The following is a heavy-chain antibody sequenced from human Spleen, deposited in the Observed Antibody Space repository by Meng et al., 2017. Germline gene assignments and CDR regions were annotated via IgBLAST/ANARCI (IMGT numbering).Heavy chain of an antibody. D-gene: IGHD6-19*01. J-gene: IGHJ4*02. CDR1: GGSFSDYD. V-gene: IGHV4-34*01. CDR2: INHSGST. CDR3: VEGSGWYNY. Sequence: ESLRLSCAVYGGSFSDYDWSWVRQPPGKGLEWIGEINHSGSTNYNASLKSRVTISVDTPKNQFSLKLSSVTAADTAVYYCVEGSGWYNYWGQGTLVTVSS.